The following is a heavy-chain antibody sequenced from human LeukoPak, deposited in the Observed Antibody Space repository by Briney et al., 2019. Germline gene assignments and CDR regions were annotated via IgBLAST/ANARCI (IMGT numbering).Heavy chain of an antibody. CDR2: ISSSGSTI. D-gene: IGHD2-21*01. Sequence: NPGGSLRLSCAASGFTFSDYYMSWIRQAPGKGLEWVSYISSSGSTIYYADSVKGRFTISRDNAKNSLYLQMNSLRAEDTAVYYCARTDKAYCGGECYFPDYWGQGTLVTVSS. V-gene: IGHV3-11*04. CDR3: ARTDKAYCGGECYFPDY. CDR1: GFTFSDYY. J-gene: IGHJ4*02.